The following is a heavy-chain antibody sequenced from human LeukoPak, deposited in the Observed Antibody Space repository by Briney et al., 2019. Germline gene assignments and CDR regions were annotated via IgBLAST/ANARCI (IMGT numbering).Heavy chain of an antibody. CDR1: GFTFSRYW. CDR3: ARDGGNGGYEFDY. J-gene: IGHJ4*02. D-gene: IGHD5-12*01. V-gene: IGHV3-7*03. Sequence: GGSLRLSCAASGFTFSRYWMSWVRQAPGKGLEWVANIKQGGSEKYYVDAVKGRFTMSRDNAKNSVYLQMNSLRAEDTAVYYCARDGGNGGYEFDYWGQGTRVTVSS. CDR2: IKQGGSEK.